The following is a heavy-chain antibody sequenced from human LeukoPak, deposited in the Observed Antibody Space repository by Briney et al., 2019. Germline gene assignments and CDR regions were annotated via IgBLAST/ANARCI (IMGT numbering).Heavy chain of an antibody. J-gene: IGHJ4*02. Sequence: PGGSLRLSCAASGFTFSSYSMNWVRQAPGKGLEWVSSISSSSSYIYYADSVKGRFTISRDNAKNSLYLQMNSLRAEDTAVYYCARDVRIVVVPAAADYWGQGTLVTVSS. D-gene: IGHD2-2*01. V-gene: IGHV3-21*01. CDR1: GFTFSSYS. CDR2: ISSSSSYI. CDR3: ARDVRIVVVPAAADY.